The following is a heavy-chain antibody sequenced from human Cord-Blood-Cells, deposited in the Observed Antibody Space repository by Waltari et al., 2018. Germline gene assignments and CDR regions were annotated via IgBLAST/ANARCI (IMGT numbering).Heavy chain of an antibody. V-gene: IGHV1-24*01. D-gene: IGHD6-19*01. J-gene: IGHJ4*02. CDR3: GWNLGY. CDR2: FDPEDGET. Sequence: QVQLVQSGAEVKKPGASVKVSCKVSGYTLTELSMHWVRQAPGKGLEWMGVFDPEDGETIYAQKFQGRVTTTEDTSTDTAYMELSSLRSEDTAVYYCGWNLGYWGQGTLVTVSS. CDR1: GYTLTELS.